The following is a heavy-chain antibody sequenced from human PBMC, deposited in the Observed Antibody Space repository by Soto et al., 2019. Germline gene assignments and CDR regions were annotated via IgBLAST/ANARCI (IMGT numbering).Heavy chain of an antibody. Sequence: PGGSLRLSCAASGFTFSSYGMHWVRQAPGKGLEWVAVISYDGSNKYYGDSVKGRFTISRDNSKNTLDLQMNSLRAEDTAVYYCAKVQQWLGENYFDHWGQGTLVTVSS. CDR1: GFTFSSYG. V-gene: IGHV3-30*18. D-gene: IGHD6-19*01. CDR2: ISYDGSNK. CDR3: AKVQQWLGENYFDH. J-gene: IGHJ4*02.